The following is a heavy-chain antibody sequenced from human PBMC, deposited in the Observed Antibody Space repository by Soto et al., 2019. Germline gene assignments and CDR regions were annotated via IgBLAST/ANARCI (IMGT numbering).Heavy chain of an antibody. D-gene: IGHD3-10*01. CDR1: GYTFTNYY. CDR2: IYPSGGST. CDR3: ARDFSGPMDY. J-gene: IGHJ4*02. V-gene: IGHV1-46*01. Sequence: AASVKVSCKASGYTFTNYYMHCVRQAPGQGLEWMGIIYPSGGSTRNAQKFQGRVTMTRDTSTSTVYMELSSLRSEDTAVYYCARDFSGPMDYWGRGTLVTVSS.